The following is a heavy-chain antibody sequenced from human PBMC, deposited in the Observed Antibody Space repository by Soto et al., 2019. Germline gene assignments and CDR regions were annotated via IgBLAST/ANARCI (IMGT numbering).Heavy chain of an antibody. CDR2: IYHSGST. CDR3: ARLLGYCSGGSCYDAWFDP. CDR1: SGSISSSNW. J-gene: IGHJ5*02. V-gene: IGHV4-4*02. Sequence: QVQLQESGPGLVKPSGTLSLTGAVSSGSISSSNWWSWVRQPPGKGLEWIGEIYHSGSTNYNPSLKSRVTISVDKSKNQFSLKLSSVTAADTAVYYCARLLGYCSGGSCYDAWFDPWGQGTLVTVSS. D-gene: IGHD2-15*01.